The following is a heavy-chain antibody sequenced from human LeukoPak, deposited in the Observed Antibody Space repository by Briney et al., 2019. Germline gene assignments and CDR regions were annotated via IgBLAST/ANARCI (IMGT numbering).Heavy chain of an antibody. V-gene: IGHV3-33*01. CDR2: IWYDGSNK. CDR1: GFSFSSYG. J-gene: IGHJ4*02. Sequence: GGSLRLSCAASGFSFSSYGMHGVRQAPGKGVEWVAVIWYDGSNKYYADSVKGRFTFSRDNSKNTLYLQMNSLRAEDTAVYYCARDWGTVTAHFDYWGQGNLVTVSS. D-gene: IGHD4-17*01. CDR3: ARDWGTVTAHFDY.